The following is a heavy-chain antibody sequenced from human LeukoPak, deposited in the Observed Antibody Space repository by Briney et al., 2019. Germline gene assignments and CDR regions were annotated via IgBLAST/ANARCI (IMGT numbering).Heavy chain of an antibody. CDR1: GYTFTVYY. CDR2: INPNSGGT. D-gene: IGHD2-15*01. J-gene: IGHJ4*02. Sequence: GASVKVSFKASGYTFTVYYMHWVGQAPGQGGEWMGWINPNSGGTNYEQKFQGRVTMTRDTSISKVYMELRRLRADDTAVYYCARVGAYCSGGSCFSGANDYWGQGTLVTVSS. CDR3: ARVGAYCSGGSCFSGANDY. V-gene: IGHV1-2*02.